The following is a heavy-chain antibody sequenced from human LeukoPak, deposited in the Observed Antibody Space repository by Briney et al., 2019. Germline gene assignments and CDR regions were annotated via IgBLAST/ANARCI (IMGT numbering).Heavy chain of an antibody. V-gene: IGHV4-4*07. J-gene: IGHJ6*03. Sequence: SETLSLTCTVSGGSISSYYWSWIRQPAGKGLEWIGRIYTSGSTNYNPSLKGRVTMSVDTSKNQFSLKLSSVTAADTAVYYCAKHDTVFGAAHFYMDVWGKGTTVTVSS. CDR2: IYTSGST. CDR3: AKHDTVFGAAHFYMDV. CDR1: GGSISSYY. D-gene: IGHD3-3*01.